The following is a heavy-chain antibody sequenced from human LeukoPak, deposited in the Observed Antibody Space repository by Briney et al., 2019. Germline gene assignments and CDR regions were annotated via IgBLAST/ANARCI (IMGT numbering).Heavy chain of an antibody. CDR2: MYITGST. V-gene: IGHV4-4*07. J-gene: IGHJ6*03. Sequence: PSETLSLTCTVSGASISNYYWSWVRQPAGKGLEWIGRMYITGSTNYNPSLESRVTMSIDTSKNQFSLKLSSVTAADTAVYYCAKLTRMDYYSYMDVWGKGTTVTVSS. CDR3: AKLTRMDYYSYMDV. D-gene: IGHD2-8*01. CDR1: GASISNYY.